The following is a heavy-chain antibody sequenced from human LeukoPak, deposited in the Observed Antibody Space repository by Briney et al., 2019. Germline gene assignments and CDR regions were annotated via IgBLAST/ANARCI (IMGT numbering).Heavy chain of an antibody. V-gene: IGHV4-34*01. J-gene: IGHJ4*02. CDR1: GGSFSGYY. Sequence: SETLSLTCAVYGGSFSGYYWSWIRQPPGKGLEWIGEINHSGSTNYNPSLKSRVTISVDTSKNQFSLKLSSVTAADTAVYYCARDLAVAPAYWGQGTLVTVSS. CDR2: INHSGST. D-gene: IGHD6-19*01. CDR3: ARDLAVAPAY.